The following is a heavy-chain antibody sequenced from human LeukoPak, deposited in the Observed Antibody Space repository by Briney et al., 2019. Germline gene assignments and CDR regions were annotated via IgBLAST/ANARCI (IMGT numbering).Heavy chain of an antibody. CDR1: GGSISSGGYY. D-gene: IGHD6-19*01. J-gene: IGHJ4*02. Sequence: PSETLSLTCTVSGGSISSGGYYWSWIRQHPGKGLEWIGYIYYSGSTYYNPSLKSRVTISVDTSKNQFSLKLSSVTAADTAVYYCARERAVAVAGVFDYWGQGTLVTVSS. CDR3: ARERAVAVAGVFDY. V-gene: IGHV4-31*03. CDR2: IYYSGST.